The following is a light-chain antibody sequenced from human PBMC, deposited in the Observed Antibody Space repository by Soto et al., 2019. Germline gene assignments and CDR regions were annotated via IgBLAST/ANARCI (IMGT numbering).Light chain of an antibody. CDR2: GAS. CDR1: QSVSSN. Sequence: EIVMTQSPATLSVSPGERATLSGRASQSVSSNLAWYQQKPGQAPRLLIYGASSRATGIPDRFSGSGSGTDFTLTISRLEPEDFAVYECQQYGSSLWTFGQGTKVDIK. V-gene: IGKV3-20*01. J-gene: IGKJ1*01. CDR3: QQYGSSLWT.